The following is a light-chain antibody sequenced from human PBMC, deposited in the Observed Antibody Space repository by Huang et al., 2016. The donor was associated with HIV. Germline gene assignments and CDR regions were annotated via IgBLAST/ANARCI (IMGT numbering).Light chain of an antibody. V-gene: IGKV3-15*01. Sequence: EIVMTQSPATLSVSPGERATLSCRASQRVSSALAWYQQKLGQAPRRLIYGASTRATGIPARFSGSGSGTEFTLTISSLQSEDFAVYYCQQYNNWPPWTFGQGTKVEIK. CDR2: GAS. CDR1: QRVSSA. CDR3: QQYNNWPPWT. J-gene: IGKJ1*01.